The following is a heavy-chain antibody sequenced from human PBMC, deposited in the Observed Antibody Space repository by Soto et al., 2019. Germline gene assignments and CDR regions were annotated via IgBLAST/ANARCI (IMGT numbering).Heavy chain of an antibody. V-gene: IGHV4-59*01. J-gene: IGHJ4*02. CDR1: GGSISGSY. CDR2: VYYTGST. D-gene: IGHD6-19*01. Sequence: SETLSLTCSVSGGSISGSYWSRIRQSPGKGLEWLGYVYYTGSTNYSPSLRSRVSISVDTSKNEFSLRLSSVTAADTAVYFCARSVAVPGAHIDYWGQGTQVTVSS. CDR3: ARSVAVPGAHIDY.